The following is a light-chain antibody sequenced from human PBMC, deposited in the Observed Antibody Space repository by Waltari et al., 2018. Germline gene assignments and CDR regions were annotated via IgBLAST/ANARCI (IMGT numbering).Light chain of an antibody. V-gene: IGLV2-11*01. CDR1: SSVFVVYTY. J-gene: IGLJ3*02. Sequence: QSALTRPRPVSGSPGQSFPTSSPGASSVFVVYTYVSWYQQHPGKAPKLMIYDVSKRPSGVSDRFSGSKSGNTASLTISGLQAEDETDYYCCSYAGSYTWVFGGGTKLTVL. CDR2: DVS. CDR3: CSYAGSYTWV.